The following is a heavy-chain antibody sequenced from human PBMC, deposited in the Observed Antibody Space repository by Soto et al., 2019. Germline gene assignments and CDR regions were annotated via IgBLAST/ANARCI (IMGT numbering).Heavy chain of an antibody. CDR1: GFTFSSYW. CDR2: IKQDGSEK. D-gene: IGHD6-6*01. CDR3: ARGSSSFRFLEANWFDP. Sequence: EVQLVESGGGLVQPGGSLRLSCAASGFTFSSYWMSWVRQAPGKGLEWVANIKQDGSEKYYVDSVKGRFTISRDNAKNSLYLQMNSLRAEDTAVYYCARGSSSFRFLEANWFDPWGQGTLVTVSS. V-gene: IGHV3-7*01. J-gene: IGHJ5*02.